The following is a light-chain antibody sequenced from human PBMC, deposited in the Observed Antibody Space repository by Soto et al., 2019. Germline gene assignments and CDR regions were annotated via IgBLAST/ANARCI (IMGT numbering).Light chain of an antibody. V-gene: IGKV3-20*01. Sequence: EIVLTQSPGTLSLSPGERATLSCRASQSVSSSYLAWYQQKPGQAPRLLIYDASSRATGIPDRFSGSGSGTAFTLTISRLEPEDFAVYYCQQYDSSPSFTFGPGTKVDIK. J-gene: IGKJ3*01. CDR2: DAS. CDR3: QQYDSSPSFT. CDR1: QSVSSSY.